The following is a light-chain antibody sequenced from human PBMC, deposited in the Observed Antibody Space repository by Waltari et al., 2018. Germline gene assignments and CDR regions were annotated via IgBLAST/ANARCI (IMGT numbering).Light chain of an antibody. CDR1: KLGDKY. CDR2: QDT. J-gene: IGLJ2*01. Sequence: SYELTQPPSVSVSPAQTASITCSGTKLGDKYACWYQQKPGQSPVVVLYQDTKRPSGIPERFSGSNSGNTATLTISGTQAMDEADYYCQAWDTSTYHVVFGGGTKLTVL. V-gene: IGLV3-1*01. CDR3: QAWDTSTYHVV.